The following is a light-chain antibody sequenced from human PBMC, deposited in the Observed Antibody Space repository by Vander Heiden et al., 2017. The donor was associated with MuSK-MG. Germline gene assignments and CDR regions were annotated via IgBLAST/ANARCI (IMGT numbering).Light chain of an antibody. V-gene: IGLV1-40*01. CDR3: QSYDSSLSVV. CDR1: SSNIGAGYD. J-gene: IGLJ2*01. Sequence: QSVLTQPPSVSGAPGQRVTISCTGSSSNIGAGYDVHWYQQLPGTAPILLIYGNSNRPSGVPDRFSGSKSGTSASLAITGLQAEDDADYYCQSYDSSLSVVFGGGTKLTVL. CDR2: GNS.